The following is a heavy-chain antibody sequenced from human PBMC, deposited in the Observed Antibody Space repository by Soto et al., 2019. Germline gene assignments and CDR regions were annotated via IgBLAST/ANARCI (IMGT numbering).Heavy chain of an antibody. CDR1: GFTFSSYT. Sequence: EVQLLVSGGGLVQPGGSLRLSCAASGFTFSSYTMTWVRQAPGKGLEWVSGISGSGGATYYADSVKGRFTISRDNSKNTVYMQMNSLRAEDTAVYYCARGFSTVTAVGGQGTLVTVSS. CDR2: ISGSGGAT. J-gene: IGHJ4*02. D-gene: IGHD4-17*01. CDR3: ARGFSTVTAV. V-gene: IGHV3-23*01.